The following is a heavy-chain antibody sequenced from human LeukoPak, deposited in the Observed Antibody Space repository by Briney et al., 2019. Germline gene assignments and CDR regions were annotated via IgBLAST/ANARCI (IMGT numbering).Heavy chain of an antibody. V-gene: IGHV3-30-3*01. D-gene: IGHD1-7*01. CDR3: TREDFWNFVM. Sequence: GGSLRLSCASSGFTFSSYPMHWVREAPGKGLEWVAVISYDGSNKYYADSVKGRFTISRDNSKNTLYLQMNSLKTDDTAVYYCTREDFWNFVMWGQGTLVTVSS. J-gene: IGHJ4*02. CDR1: GFTFSSYP. CDR2: ISYDGSNK.